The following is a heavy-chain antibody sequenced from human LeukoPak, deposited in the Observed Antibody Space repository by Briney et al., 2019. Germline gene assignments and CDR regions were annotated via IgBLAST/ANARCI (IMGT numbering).Heavy chain of an antibody. CDR3: ARDLIPDCSSTSCYGSYYYYGMDV. V-gene: IGHV1-69*04. Sequence: GASVKVSCTASGGTFSSYAISWVRQAPGQGLEWMGRIIPILGIANYAQKFQGRVTITADKSTSTAYMELSSLRSEDTAVYYCARDLIPDCSSTSCYGSYYYYGMDVWGQGTTVTVSS. CDR1: GGTFSSYA. D-gene: IGHD2-2*01. J-gene: IGHJ6*02. CDR2: IIPILGIA.